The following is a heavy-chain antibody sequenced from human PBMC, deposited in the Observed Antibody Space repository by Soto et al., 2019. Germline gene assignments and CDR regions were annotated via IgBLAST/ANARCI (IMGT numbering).Heavy chain of an antibody. J-gene: IGHJ5*02. V-gene: IGHV3-11*06. D-gene: IGHD4-17*01. CDR2: ISSSSYT. CDR3: ARDLTASGDYGGHWFDP. CDR1: GFTFSDYY. Sequence: GGSLRLSCAASGFTFSDYYMSWIRQAPGKGLEWVSYISSSSYTNYADSVKGRFTISRDNAKNSLYLQMNSLRAEDTAVYYCARDLTASGDYGGHWFDPWGQGTLVTVSS.